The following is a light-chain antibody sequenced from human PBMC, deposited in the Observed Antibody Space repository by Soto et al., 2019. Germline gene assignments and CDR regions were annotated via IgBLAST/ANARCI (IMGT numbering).Light chain of an antibody. J-gene: IGKJ1*01. CDR1: QSIRNY. CDR2: GAS. V-gene: IGKV1-5*01. Sequence: DILITQSAPTLSASVGDRVTITCRASQSIRNYLAWYQQMPGKAPKLLIYGASSLQSGVPSRFSGSGSGTEFTLTISSLQPDDFATYFCQHHNSYSQTFGQGTKVDIK. CDR3: QHHNSYSQT.